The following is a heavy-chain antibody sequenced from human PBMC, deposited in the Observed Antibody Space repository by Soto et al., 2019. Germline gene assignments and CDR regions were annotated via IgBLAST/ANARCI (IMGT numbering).Heavy chain of an antibody. V-gene: IGHV3-33*01. J-gene: IGHJ4*02. Sequence: QVQLVESGGGVVQPGRSLRLSCAASGFTFSSCGMHWVRQAPGKGLEWVAVIWYDGSNKYYADSVKGRFTISRDNSKNTLYLQMNSLRAEDTAVYYCATLRYPFDYWGQGTLVTVSS. CDR1: GFTFSSCG. D-gene: IGHD3-9*01. CDR3: ATLRYPFDY. CDR2: IWYDGSNK.